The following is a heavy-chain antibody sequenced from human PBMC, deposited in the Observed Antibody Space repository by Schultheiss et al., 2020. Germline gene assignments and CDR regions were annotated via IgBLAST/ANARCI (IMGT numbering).Heavy chain of an antibody. J-gene: IGHJ3*02. V-gene: IGHV4-61*10. CDR2: IYTSGST. Sequence: SETLSLTCNVSSGSVSSISHYWSWIRQPAGKGLEWIGRIYTSGSTNYNPSLKSRVTMSVDSSKNQFSLKLSSVTAADTAVYYCARDRRTAGTIDAFDIWGQGTMVTVSS. CDR3: ARDRRTAGTIDAFDI. D-gene: IGHD1-1*01. CDR1: SGSVSSISHY.